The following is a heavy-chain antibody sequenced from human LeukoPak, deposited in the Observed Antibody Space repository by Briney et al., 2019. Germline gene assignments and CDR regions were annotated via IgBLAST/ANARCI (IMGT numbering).Heavy chain of an antibody. D-gene: IGHD2-2*01. J-gene: IGHJ6*02. V-gene: IGHV1-46*01. CDR1: GYTFTSYY. Sequence: ASVNVSCTASGYTFTSYYMHWVRQAPGQGLEWMGIINPSGGSTSYAQKFQGRVTMTRDTSTSTVYMELSSLRSEDTAVYYCARDQGPSPYCSSTSCLKMDVWGQGTTVTVSS. CDR3: ARDQGPSPYCSSTSCLKMDV. CDR2: INPSGGST.